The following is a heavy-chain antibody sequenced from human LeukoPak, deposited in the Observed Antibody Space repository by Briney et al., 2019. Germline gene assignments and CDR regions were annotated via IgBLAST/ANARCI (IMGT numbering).Heavy chain of an antibody. CDR1: GGTFSSYA. D-gene: IGHD1-26*01. Sequence: ASVKVSCKASGGTFSSYAISWVRQAPGQGLEWMGGIIPIFGTANYAQKFQGRVTITADESTSTAYMELSSLRSEDTAVYYCARGHGSTWYSLLGDYWGQGTLVTVSS. V-gene: IGHV1-69*01. CDR2: IIPIFGTA. CDR3: ARGHGSTWYSLLGDY. J-gene: IGHJ4*02.